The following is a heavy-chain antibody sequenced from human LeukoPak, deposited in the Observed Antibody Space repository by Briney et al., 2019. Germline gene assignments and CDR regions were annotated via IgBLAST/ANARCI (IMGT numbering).Heavy chain of an antibody. CDR1: GGSISSSSYY. Sequence: SETLSLTCTVSGGSISSSSYYWGWLRQPPGKGLEWIGSIYYSGSTYYNPSLKSRVTISVDTSKNQFSLKLSSVTAADTAVYYCASSYYYGSGGFDYWGQGTLVTVSS. V-gene: IGHV4-39*01. J-gene: IGHJ4*02. CDR2: IYYSGST. CDR3: ASSYYYGSGGFDY. D-gene: IGHD3-10*01.